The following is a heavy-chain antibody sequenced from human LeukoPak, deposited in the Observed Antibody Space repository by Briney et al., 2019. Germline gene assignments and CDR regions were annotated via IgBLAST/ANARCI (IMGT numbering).Heavy chain of an antibody. CDR2: IYYSGST. J-gene: IGHJ4*02. V-gene: IGHV4-30-4*01. CDR3: ARSAVTSLYYFDY. CDR1: GGSISCGDYY. Sequence: SQTLSLTCTVYGGSISCGDYYWSWIRQPPGKGLEWIGYIYYSGSTYYNPSLKSRVTISVDTSKNQFSLKLSSVTAADTAVYYCARSAVTSLYYFDYWGQGSQVTVSS. D-gene: IGHD4-17*01.